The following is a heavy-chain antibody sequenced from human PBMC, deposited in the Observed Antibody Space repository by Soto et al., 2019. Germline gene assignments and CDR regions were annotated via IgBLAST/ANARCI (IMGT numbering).Heavy chain of an antibody. V-gene: IGHV3-23*01. CDR1: GFTFSSYA. CDR3: AKRAIAARLYYYYYGMDV. D-gene: IGHD6-6*01. CDR2: ISGSGGST. J-gene: IGHJ6*02. Sequence: GRSLRLTXADSGFTFSSYAMSWVRQAPGKGLEWVSAISGSGGSTYYADSVKGRFTISRDNSKNTLYLQMNSLRAEDTAVYYCAKRAIAARLYYYYYGMDVWGQGTTVTVS.